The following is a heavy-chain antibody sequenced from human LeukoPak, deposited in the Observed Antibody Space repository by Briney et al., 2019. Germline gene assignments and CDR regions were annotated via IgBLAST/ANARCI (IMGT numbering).Heavy chain of an antibody. J-gene: IGHJ4*02. CDR1: GFTFSSYG. V-gene: IGHV3-23*01. Sequence: PGGSLRLSCAASGFTFSSYGMHWVRQAPGKGLEWVSAISGSGGSTYYADSVKGRFTISRDNSKNTLYLQMNSLRAEDTAVYYCARREMAMVPYWGQGTLVTVSS. D-gene: IGHD5-18*01. CDR2: ISGSGGST. CDR3: ARREMAMVPY.